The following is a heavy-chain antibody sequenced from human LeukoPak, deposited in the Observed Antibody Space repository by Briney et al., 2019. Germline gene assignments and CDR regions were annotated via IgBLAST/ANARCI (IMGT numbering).Heavy chain of an antibody. CDR3: ASLAGGYFFDH. CDR2: ISSSGSDI. J-gene: IGHJ4*02. CDR1: GFTFSNYE. V-gene: IGHV3-48*03. D-gene: IGHD1-26*01. Sequence: GGSLRLSCAASGFTFSNYEMHWVRQAPGKGLEWVSYISSSGSDIYYADSVKGRFTISRDNAKNSLYLQINSPRVEDTAVYYCASLAGGYFFDHWGQGTLVTVSS.